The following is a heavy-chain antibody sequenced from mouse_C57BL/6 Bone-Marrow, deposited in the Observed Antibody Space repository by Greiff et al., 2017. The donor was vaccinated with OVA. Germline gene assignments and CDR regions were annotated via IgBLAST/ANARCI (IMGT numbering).Heavy chain of an antibody. D-gene: IGHD2-1*01. CDR2: IDPSDSET. V-gene: IGHV1-52*01. CDR3: ARKGDLLWYPFAY. J-gene: IGHJ3*01. Sequence: QVQLQQPGAELVRPGSSVKLSCKASGYTFTSYWMHWVKQRPIQGLEWIGNIDPSDSETHYTQKFKDKATLTVDKSSSTAYMQLSILTSEDSAVYYCARKGDLLWYPFAYWGQGTLVTVSA. CDR1: GYTFTSYW.